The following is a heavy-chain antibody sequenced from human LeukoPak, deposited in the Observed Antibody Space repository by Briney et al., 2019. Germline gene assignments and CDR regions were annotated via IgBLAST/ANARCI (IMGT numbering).Heavy chain of an antibody. CDR2: IYTSGST. V-gene: IGHV4-4*07. CDR3: ARDDCSSTTCPGRWFDP. D-gene: IGHD2-2*01. CDR1: GGSISSYY. Sequence: PSETLSLTCTGSGGSISSYYWSWIRQPAGKGLEWIGRIYTSGSTNYNPSLKSRVTISLDKSKNQFSLKLSSVTAADTAMYYCARDDCSSTTCPGRWFDPWGQGTLVTVSS. J-gene: IGHJ5*02.